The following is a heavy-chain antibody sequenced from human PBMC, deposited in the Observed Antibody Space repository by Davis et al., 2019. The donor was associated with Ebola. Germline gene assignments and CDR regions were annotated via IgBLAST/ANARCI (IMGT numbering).Heavy chain of an antibody. D-gene: IGHD3-3*01. CDR3: ARHGLRFLEWLSANWFDP. J-gene: IGHJ5*02. CDR1: GYSFTSYW. CDR2: IDPSDSYT. Sequence: GESLKISCKGSGYSFTSYWISWVRQMPGKGLEWMGRIDPSDSYTNYSPSFQGHVTISADKSISTAYLQWSSLKASDTAMYYCARHGLRFLEWLSANWFDPWGQGTLVTVSS. V-gene: IGHV5-10-1*01.